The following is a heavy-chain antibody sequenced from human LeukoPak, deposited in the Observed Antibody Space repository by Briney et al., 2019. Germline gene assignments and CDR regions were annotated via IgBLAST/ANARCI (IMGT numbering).Heavy chain of an antibody. CDR2: IYSGDNT. CDR3: AGRRVLDASFDY. CDR1: GFTVSNNY. V-gene: IGHV3-66*02. J-gene: IGHJ4*02. D-gene: IGHD3-16*01. Sequence: GGSLRLSCAASGFTVSNNYMSWVRQAPGKGLEWVSVIYSGDNTYYVGSVKGRFTISRDNSKNTLFLQMNRLKAEDTAVYYCAGRRVLDASFDYWGQGTLVTVSS.